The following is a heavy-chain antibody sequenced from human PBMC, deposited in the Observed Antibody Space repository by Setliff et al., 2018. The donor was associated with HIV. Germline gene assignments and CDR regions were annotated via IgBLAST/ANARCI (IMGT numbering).Heavy chain of an antibody. CDR2: FDPEDGEI. D-gene: IGHD3-22*01. CDR1: GYTLTELS. V-gene: IGHV1-24*01. CDR3: ATDLSSGYFYFTLHF. Sequence: GASVKVSCKVSGYTLTELSIHWVRQAPGKGLEWMGGFDPEDGEIIYVQKFQGTFTMTEDTSTDTVYMELSSLKSEDTAVYYCATDLSSGYFYFTLHFWGQGTLVTVSS. J-gene: IGHJ1*01.